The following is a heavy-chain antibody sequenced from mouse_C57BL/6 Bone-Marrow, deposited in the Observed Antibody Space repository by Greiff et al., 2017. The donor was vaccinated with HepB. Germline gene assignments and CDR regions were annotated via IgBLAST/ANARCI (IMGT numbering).Heavy chain of an antibody. CDR3: ARLGTYWYFDV. J-gene: IGHJ1*03. D-gene: IGHD3-3*01. V-gene: IGHV1-61*01. CDR1: GYTFTSYW. Sequence: QVQLKQPGAELVRPGSSVKLSCKASGYTFTSYWMDWVKQRPGQGLEWIGNIYPSDSETHYNQKFKDKATLTVDKSSSTAYMQLSSLTSEDSAVYYCARLGTYWYFDVWGTGTTVTVSS. CDR2: IYPSDSET.